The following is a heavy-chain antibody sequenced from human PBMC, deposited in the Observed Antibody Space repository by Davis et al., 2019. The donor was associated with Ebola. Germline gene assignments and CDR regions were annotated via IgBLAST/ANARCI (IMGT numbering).Heavy chain of an antibody. V-gene: IGHV4-34*01. J-gene: IGHJ6*02. D-gene: IGHD6-6*01. CDR1: GGSFSGYY. Sequence: MPSETLSLTCAVYGGSFSGYYWSWIRQPPGKGLEWIGEINHSGSTNYNPSLKSRVTISVDTSKNQFSLKLSSVIAADTAVYYCARPNKYSSSLGHYYYYYGMDVWGQGTTVTVSS. CDR2: INHSGST. CDR3: ARPNKYSSSLGHYYYYYGMDV.